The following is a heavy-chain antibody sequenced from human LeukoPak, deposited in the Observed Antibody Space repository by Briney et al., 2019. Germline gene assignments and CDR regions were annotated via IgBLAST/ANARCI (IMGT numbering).Heavy chain of an antibody. CDR1: GFRFSSYW. CDR3: VRGHVGTIFGVIPVNPLGY. CDR2: VQDDERSA. J-gene: IGHJ4*02. Sequence: QPGGSLRLSCEGSGFRFSSYWMHWVRQAPGKGLVWVSRVQDDERSASYGDSVKGRFTISKDNAKNILYLQMDGLRVEDTAVYYCVRGHVGTIFGVIPVNPLGYWGQGTLVTVSS. V-gene: IGHV3-74*01. D-gene: IGHD3-3*01.